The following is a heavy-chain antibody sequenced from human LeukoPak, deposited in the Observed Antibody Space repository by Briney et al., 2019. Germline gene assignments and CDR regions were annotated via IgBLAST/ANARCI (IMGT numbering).Heavy chain of an antibody. D-gene: IGHD3-10*01. Sequence: GGSLRLSCAASGFTFSNAWMSWVRQAPGKGLEWVAVISYDGSNKYYADSVKGRFTISRDNSKNTLYLQMNSLRAEDTAVYYCAKDAQGYYYGSGSPLYWGQGTLVTVSS. CDR2: ISYDGSNK. V-gene: IGHV3-30*18. J-gene: IGHJ4*02. CDR3: AKDAQGYYYGSGSPLY. CDR1: GFTFSNAW.